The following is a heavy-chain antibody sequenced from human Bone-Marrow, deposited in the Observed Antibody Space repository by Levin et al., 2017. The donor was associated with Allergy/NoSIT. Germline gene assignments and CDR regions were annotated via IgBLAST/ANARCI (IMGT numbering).Heavy chain of an antibody. V-gene: IGHV3-21*01. D-gene: IGHD3-22*01. J-gene: IGHJ6*02. CDR1: GILFSSYD. CDR2: ISPGGNYI. Sequence: PGGSLRLSCAASGILFSSYDMNWVRQAPGKGLEWVSSISPGGNYIYYADSVKGRFTISRDNAKNSLFLQMNSLRAEDTAVYYCASWAMYPYDRSAFDNFYYAIDVWGQGTTVTVSS. CDR3: ASWAMYPYDRSAFDNFYYAIDV.